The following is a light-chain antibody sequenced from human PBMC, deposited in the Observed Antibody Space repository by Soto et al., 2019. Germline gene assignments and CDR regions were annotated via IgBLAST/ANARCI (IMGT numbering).Light chain of an antibody. J-gene: IGKJ1*01. V-gene: IGKV3D-15*01. CDR2: GAS. Sequence: IVLTQSRGTLSLSQGERATLSCLASQSVSSSYLAWYQQKPGQAPRLLIYGASTRATGIPDRFSGSGSGTEFTLTISSLQSEDFAVYYCQQYNKWPRTFGQGTKVDI. CDR1: QSVSSSY. CDR3: QQYNKWPRT.